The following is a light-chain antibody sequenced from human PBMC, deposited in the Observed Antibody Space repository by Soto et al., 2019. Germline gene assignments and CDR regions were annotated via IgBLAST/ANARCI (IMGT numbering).Light chain of an antibody. CDR2: YAS. CDR3: QQYNDWPPIT. J-gene: IGKJ5*01. Sequence: EIMMTQSPATLSVSPGESATLSCRASQSVSNNLAWYQHKPGQAPRLLIYYASTRATGIPARFSGSGSGTEFTLTISILQSEDFALYYCQQYNDWPPITFGQGTRLEMK. V-gene: IGKV3D-15*01. CDR1: QSVSNN.